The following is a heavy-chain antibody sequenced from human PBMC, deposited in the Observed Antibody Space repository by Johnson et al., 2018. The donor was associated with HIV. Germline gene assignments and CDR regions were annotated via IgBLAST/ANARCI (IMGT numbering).Heavy chain of an antibody. Sequence: VQLVESGGVVVQPGGSLRLSCAASGFTVSSYYMSWVHQAPGKGLEWVSVLFSGGSIYFADSVKGRFTISRDNSKNTVYLQMNSLRAEDTAVYYCAKDLPLVQGIIMGGGAFDIWGQGTMVTVSS. V-gene: IGHV3-66*01. CDR3: AKDLPLVQGIIMGGGAFDI. J-gene: IGHJ3*02. CDR2: LFSGGSI. CDR1: GFTVSSYY. D-gene: IGHD3-10*01.